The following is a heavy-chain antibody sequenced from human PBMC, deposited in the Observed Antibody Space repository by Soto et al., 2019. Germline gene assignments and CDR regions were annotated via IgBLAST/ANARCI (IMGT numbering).Heavy chain of an antibody. D-gene: IGHD3-10*02. CDR2: IYHSGST. CDR1: GGSISSSNW. Sequence: PSETLSLTCAVSGGSISSSNWWSWVRQPPGKGLEWIGEIYHSGSTNYNPSLRSRVTISVDKSKNQFSLKLSSVTAADTAVYYGASVRGGYYYPMDVWGQGTTVTVSS. V-gene: IGHV4-4*02. CDR3: ASVRGGYYYPMDV. J-gene: IGHJ6*02.